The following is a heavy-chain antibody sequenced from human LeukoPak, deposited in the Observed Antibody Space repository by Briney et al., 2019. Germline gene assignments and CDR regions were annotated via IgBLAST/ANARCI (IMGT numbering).Heavy chain of an antibody. CDR3: AKDMVRGVINVYYYYTVWTS. CDR1: GFTFSSYA. V-gene: IGHV3-23*01. J-gene: IGHJ6*02. Sequence: GGSLRLSCAASGFTFSSYAMSWVRQAPGKGLEWVSAISGSGGSTYYADSVKGRFTISRDNSKNTLYLQMNSLRAEDTAVYYCAKDMVRGVINVYYYYTVWTSGAKGPRSPSP. CDR2: ISGSGGST. D-gene: IGHD3-10*01.